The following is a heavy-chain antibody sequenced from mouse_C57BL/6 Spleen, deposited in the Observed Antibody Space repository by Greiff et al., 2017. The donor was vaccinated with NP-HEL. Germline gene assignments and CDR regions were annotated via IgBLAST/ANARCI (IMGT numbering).Heavy chain of an antibody. V-gene: IGHV5-9*01. Sequence: EVMLVESGGGLVKPGGSLKLSCAASGFTFSSYTMSWVRQTPEKRLEWVATISGGGGNTYYPDSVKGRFTISRANAKNTLYLQMSSLRSEDTALYYCARRDYGSSYEGYFDVWGTGTTVTVSS. CDR3: ARRDYGSSYEGYFDV. CDR1: GFTFSSYT. J-gene: IGHJ1*03. CDR2: ISGGGGNT. D-gene: IGHD1-1*01.